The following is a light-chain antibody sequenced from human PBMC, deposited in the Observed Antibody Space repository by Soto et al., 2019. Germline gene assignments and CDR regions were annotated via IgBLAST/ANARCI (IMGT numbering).Light chain of an antibody. CDR2: AAS. J-gene: IGKJ2*01. Sequence: DIQMTQSPSSLSASVGDRVTITCRASQSINSYLNWYQQKPGKAPKLLIYAASSLQSGVPSRFSGSGSGTDFTLTISSLQPEDFATYYCQQSYSTPLYTFGQGTNLEIK. V-gene: IGKV1-39*01. CDR1: QSINSY. CDR3: QQSYSTPLYT.